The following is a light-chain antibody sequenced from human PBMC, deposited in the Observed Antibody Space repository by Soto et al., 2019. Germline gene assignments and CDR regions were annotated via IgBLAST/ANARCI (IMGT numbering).Light chain of an antibody. CDR1: QDIRNV. V-gene: IGKV1-6*01. Sequence: AIQMTQSPSSLSASVGDRVTITCRASQDIRNVLGWFQQKPGKAPKLLISAASFLQSGVPSRFSGSGSGTDFTLTISSLQPEDFATYYYLQDYNYPRTFGQGTKVEIK. J-gene: IGKJ1*01. CDR2: AAS. CDR3: LQDYNYPRT.